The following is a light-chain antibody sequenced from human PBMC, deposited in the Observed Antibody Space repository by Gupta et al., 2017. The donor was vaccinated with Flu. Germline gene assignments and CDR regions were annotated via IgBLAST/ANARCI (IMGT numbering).Light chain of an antibody. CDR1: QSVTTF. CDR3: QQRDNRPFI. CDR2: DSN. J-gene: IGKJ4*01. Sequence: PATLSWSPGDSATLSCRASQSVTTFLAWYQQKHGQSPRLLIYDSNKRATGIPGRFSGSGSGTDFTLTISNLEPEDFAVYYCQQRDNRPFIFGGGTKVEIK. V-gene: IGKV3-11*01.